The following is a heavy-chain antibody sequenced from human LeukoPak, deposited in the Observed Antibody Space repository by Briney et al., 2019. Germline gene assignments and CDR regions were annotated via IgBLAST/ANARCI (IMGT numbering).Heavy chain of an antibody. V-gene: IGHV5-51*01. CDR3: ARRRNFDGSGNLGALFDS. Sequence: GESLKISCRVSGYSFSSYWIGWVRQMPGKGLEWMGIIYPGDSDTRYSPSFQGQVTISVDKSISTAYLQWSSLKASDTAMYYCARRRNFDGSGNLGALFDSWGQGTLVTVSS. CDR2: IYPGDSDT. CDR1: GYSFSSYW. D-gene: IGHD3-22*01. J-gene: IGHJ4*02.